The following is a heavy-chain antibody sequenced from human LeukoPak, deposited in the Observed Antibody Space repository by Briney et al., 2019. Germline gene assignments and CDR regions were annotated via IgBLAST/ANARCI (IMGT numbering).Heavy chain of an antibody. Sequence: GGSLRLSCAASGFTFSSYWIDWVRQAPGKGLEWVANINRDGSVKNYVDSVKGRFTISRDNTKNSLYLEINSLRAEDTAVYYCARNWGSQQFDYWGRGTLVTVSS. V-gene: IGHV3-7*01. CDR1: GFTFSSYW. CDR3: ARNWGSQQFDY. CDR2: INRDGSVK. J-gene: IGHJ4*02. D-gene: IGHD3-16*01.